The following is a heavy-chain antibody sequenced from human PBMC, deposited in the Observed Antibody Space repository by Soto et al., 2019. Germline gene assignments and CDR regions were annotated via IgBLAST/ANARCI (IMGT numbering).Heavy chain of an antibody. CDR3: ARARDKERWVSAFDF. V-gene: IGHV3-48*03. Sequence: LRLSCAASGFNFNSYEMNWVRQAPGKGLEWVSYITGSGTTTYYADSVKGRFTISRDNADNSLFLQMNSLRTEDTAIYYCARARDKERWVSAFDFWGQGSLVTVSS. D-gene: IGHD4-17*01. J-gene: IGHJ4*02. CDR1: GFNFNSYE. CDR2: ITGSGTTT.